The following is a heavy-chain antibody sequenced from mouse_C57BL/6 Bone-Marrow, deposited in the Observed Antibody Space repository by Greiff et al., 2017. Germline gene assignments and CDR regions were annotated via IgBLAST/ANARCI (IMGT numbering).Heavy chain of an antibody. CDR2: IWWDDDK. CDR1: GFSLSTFGMG. D-gene: IGHD1-1*01. J-gene: IGHJ4*01. V-gene: IGHV8-8*01. Sequence: QVTLIVSGPGILQPSQTLSLTCSFSGFSLSTFGMGVGWIRPPSGKGLVWLAHIWWDDDKYYNPALKSRLTISKDTSKNQVFLKIANVDTADTATYYCARDYDGSVYYAMDYWGKGTSVTVSS. CDR3: ARDYDGSVYYAMDY.